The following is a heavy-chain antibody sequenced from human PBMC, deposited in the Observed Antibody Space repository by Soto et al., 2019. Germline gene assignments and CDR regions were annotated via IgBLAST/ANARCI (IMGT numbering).Heavy chain of an antibody. V-gene: IGHV1-69*13. CDR2: IIPIFGTA. Sequence: SVKVSCKASGGTFSGYAISWVRQAPGQGLEWMGGIIPIFGTANYAQKFQGRVTITADESTSTAYMELSSLRSEDTAVYYCARTWVGATTESGIGYYYYGMDVWGQGTTVTVS. J-gene: IGHJ6*02. D-gene: IGHD1-26*01. CDR1: GGTFSGYA. CDR3: ARTWVGATTESGIGYYYYGMDV.